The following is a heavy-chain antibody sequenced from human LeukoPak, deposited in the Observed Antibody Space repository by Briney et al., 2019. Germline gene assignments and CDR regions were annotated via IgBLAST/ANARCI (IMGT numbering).Heavy chain of an antibody. J-gene: IGHJ4*02. Sequence: SETLSLTCTVSGGSISSYYWSWIRQPPGKGLEWIGYIYYSGSTNYNPSLKSRVTISVDTSKNQFSLKLSSVTAADTAVYYCARHVSSGWPFDYWGQGTLVTVSS. CDR3: ARHVSSGWPFDY. V-gene: IGHV4-59*08. D-gene: IGHD6-19*01. CDR1: GGSISSYY. CDR2: IYYSGST.